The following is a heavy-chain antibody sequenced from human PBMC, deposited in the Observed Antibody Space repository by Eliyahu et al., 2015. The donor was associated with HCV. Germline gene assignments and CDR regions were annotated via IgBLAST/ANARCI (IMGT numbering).Heavy chain of an antibody. J-gene: IGHJ6*02. V-gene: IGHV1-3*01. D-gene: IGHD6-19*01. CDR3: ARGLWSSSGWYEDYYYGMDV. Sequence: QVQLVQSGAEVKKPGASVKVSCKASGYTFTSYAMHWVRQAPGQRLEWMGWINAGNGHTKSSQNFQGRVTITRDTSASTAYMELSSLRSEDTAVYYCARGLWSSSGWYEDYYYGMDVWGQGTTVTVSS. CDR2: INAGNGHT. CDR1: GYTFTSYA.